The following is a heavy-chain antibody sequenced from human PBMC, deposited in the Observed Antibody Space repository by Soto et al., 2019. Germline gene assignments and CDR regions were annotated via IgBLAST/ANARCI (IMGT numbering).Heavy chain of an antibody. V-gene: IGHV4-34*01. J-gene: IGHJ3*01. CDR3: ARGGSSDWQVAFDF. D-gene: IGHD6-19*01. Sequence: SETLSLTCTVYGGSFSCYFWNWIRQSPGKGLEWIGKVNHNGRNNYNPSLKSRVTISMDMSKNQFSLKLTSVTAADTAVYYCARGGSSDWQVAFDFWGQGTMVTVSS. CDR1: GGSFSCYF. CDR2: VNHNGRN.